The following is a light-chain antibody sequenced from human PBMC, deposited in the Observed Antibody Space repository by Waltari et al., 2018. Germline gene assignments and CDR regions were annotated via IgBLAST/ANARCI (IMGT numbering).Light chain of an antibody. V-gene: IGKV3-11*01. CDR3: QQRSNWPPLT. Sequence: TQSPATLSLSPGERATLSCRASQSVSSYLAWYQQKPGQAPRLLIYDASNRATGIPARFSGSGSGTDFTLTISSLEPEDFAVYYCQQRSNWPPLTFGGGTKVEIK. J-gene: IGKJ4*01. CDR1: QSVSSY. CDR2: DAS.